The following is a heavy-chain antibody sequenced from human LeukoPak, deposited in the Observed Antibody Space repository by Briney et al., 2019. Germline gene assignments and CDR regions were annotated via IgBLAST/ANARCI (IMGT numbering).Heavy chain of an antibody. V-gene: IGHV4-39*07. CDR2: IYYSGST. CDR1: GGSISSSSYY. J-gene: IGHJ4*02. CDR3: ASDIPRITMIDMYYFDY. D-gene: IGHD3-22*01. Sequence: PSETLSLPCTVSGGSISSSSYYWGWIRQPPGKGLEWIGSIYYSGSTYYNPSLKSRVTISVDTSKNQFSLKLSSVTAADTAVYYCASDIPRITMIDMYYFDYWGQGTLVTVSS.